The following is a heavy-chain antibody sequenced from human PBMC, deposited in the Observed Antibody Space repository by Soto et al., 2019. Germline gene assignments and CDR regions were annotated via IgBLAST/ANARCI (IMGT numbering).Heavy chain of an antibody. D-gene: IGHD3-3*01. CDR2: IYHSGST. J-gene: IGHJ4*02. CDR1: GGSISSGGYS. CDR3: ARAYDFWSGAFDY. Sequence: PSETLSLTCAVSGGSISSGGYSWSWIRQPPGKGLEWIGYIYHSGSTYYNPSLKSRVTISVDRSKNQFSLKLSSVTAADTAVYYCARAYDFWSGAFDYWGQGTLVTVSS. V-gene: IGHV4-30-2*01.